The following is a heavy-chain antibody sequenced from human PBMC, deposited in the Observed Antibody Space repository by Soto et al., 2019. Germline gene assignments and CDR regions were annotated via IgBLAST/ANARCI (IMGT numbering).Heavy chain of an antibody. CDR3: ASTPYSSSWYGNFDY. Sequence: HPGGSLRLSCAASGFTLSSYWMSWVRQAPGKGLEWVANIKQDGSEKYYVDSVKGRFTISRDNAKNTLYLQMNSLRAEDTAVYYCASTPYSSSWYGNFDYWGQGTLVTVSS. D-gene: IGHD6-13*01. V-gene: IGHV3-7*05. CDR1: GFTLSSYW. CDR2: IKQDGSEK. J-gene: IGHJ4*02.